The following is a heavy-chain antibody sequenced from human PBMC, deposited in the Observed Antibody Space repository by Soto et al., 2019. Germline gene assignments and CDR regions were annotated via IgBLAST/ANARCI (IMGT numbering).Heavy chain of an antibody. Sequence: GFTFSDYYMTWIRQAPGKGLEWVSYISSSTSHTNYADSVKGRFTISRDNTKNSLFLQMNNLRAEDTAEYYCERGRGADADYFDFWGHGSLVTVSS. CDR1: GFTFSDYY. V-gene: IGHV3-11*05. J-gene: IGHJ4*01. CDR3: ERGRGADADYFDF. CDR2: ISSSTSHT. D-gene: IGHD1-26*01.